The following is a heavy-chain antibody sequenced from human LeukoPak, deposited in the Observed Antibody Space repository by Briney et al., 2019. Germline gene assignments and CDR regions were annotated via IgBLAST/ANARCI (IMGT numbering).Heavy chain of an antibody. CDR2: IYYSGST. CDR3: ARADVDTAMARHFDY. CDR1: GGSISSYY. D-gene: IGHD5-18*01. J-gene: IGHJ4*02. V-gene: IGHV4-59*01. Sequence: SETLSLTCTVSGGSISSYYWSWIRQPPGKGLEWIGYIYYSGSTNYNPSLKSRVTVSVDTSKNQFSLKLSSVTAADTAVYYCARADVDTAMARHFDYWGQGTLVTVSS.